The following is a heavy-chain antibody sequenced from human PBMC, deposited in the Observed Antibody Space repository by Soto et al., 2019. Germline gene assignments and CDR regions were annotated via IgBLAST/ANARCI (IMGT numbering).Heavy chain of an antibody. CDR1: GGSISSYY. D-gene: IGHD3-3*01. J-gene: IGHJ5*02. CDR3: ARYTSPSITIFAVVIRWFDP. CDR2: IYYSGST. V-gene: IGHV4-59*12. Sequence: SETLSLTCTVSGGSISSYYWSWIRQPPGKGLEWIGDIYYSGSTNYNPSLKSRITISVDTSKNQFYLKLSSVTAADTAVYYCARYTSPSITIFAVVIRWFDPWGQGTLVTVSS.